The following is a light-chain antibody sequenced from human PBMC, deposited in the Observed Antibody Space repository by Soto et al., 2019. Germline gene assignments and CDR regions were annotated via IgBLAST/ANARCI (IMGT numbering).Light chain of an antibody. CDR2: GAS. CDR3: QQSYTTPYT. J-gene: IGKJ2*01. V-gene: IGKV1-39*01. Sequence: DIQMTQSPSSLSASVGDRVTITCRASQSIRSYLNWYHQKPGKTPQLLIYGASNLQSGAPSRFTGSGSGTHVARGGSGGRPGDGATYCCQQSYTTPYTFGQGTKLEIK. CDR1: QSIRSY.